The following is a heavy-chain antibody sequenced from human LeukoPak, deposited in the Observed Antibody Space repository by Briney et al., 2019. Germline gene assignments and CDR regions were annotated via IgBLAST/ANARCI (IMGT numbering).Heavy chain of an antibody. CDR1: GYTFTSYD. Sequence: GASVKVSCKASGYTFTSYDINWVRQATGQGLEWMGWMNPNSGNTAYAQKFQGRVTMTRNTSISTAYMELSSLRSEDTAVYYRARAPQVAYYDFWSGYYTDDDAFDIWGQGTMVTVSS. J-gene: IGHJ3*02. V-gene: IGHV1-8*01. D-gene: IGHD3-3*01. CDR2: MNPNSGNT. CDR3: ARAPQVAYYDFWSGYYTDDDAFDI.